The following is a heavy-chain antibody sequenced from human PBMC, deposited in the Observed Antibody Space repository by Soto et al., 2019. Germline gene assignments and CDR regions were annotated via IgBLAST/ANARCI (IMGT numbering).Heavy chain of an antibody. J-gene: IGHJ4*02. CDR1: GFTFDDYA. D-gene: IGHD2-2*01. CDR2: ISWNSGSI. Sequence: EVQLVESGGGLVQPGRSLRLSCAASGFTFDDYAMHWVRQAPGKGLEWVSGISWNSGSIGYADSVKGRFTISRDNATNAWYQPMNILRAEDTALYYCAKGGQLRTAGGGYWGQGTLVTVSS. CDR3: AKGGQLRTAGGGY. V-gene: IGHV3-9*01.